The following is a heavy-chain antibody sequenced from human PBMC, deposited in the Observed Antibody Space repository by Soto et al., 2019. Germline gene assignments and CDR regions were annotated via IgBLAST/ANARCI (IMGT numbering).Heavy chain of an antibody. V-gene: IGHV4-4*02. J-gene: IGHJ2*01. CDR1: GDSTSNSNW. D-gene: IGHD3-16*01. CDR2: VHNSGST. CDR3: ARRIYGDWYFDL. Sequence: QVQLQESGPGLVKPSGTLSLTCAVSGDSTSNSNWWSWVRQPPGKGLEWIGEVHNSGSTNYKSSRKRRVTISIDTSKNQFSLKLSSVTAADTAVYYCARRIYGDWYFDLWGRGTLVTVTS.